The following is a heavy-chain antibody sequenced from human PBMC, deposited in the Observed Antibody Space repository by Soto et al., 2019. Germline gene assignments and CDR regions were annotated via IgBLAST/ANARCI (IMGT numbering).Heavy chain of an antibody. CDR3: ASPAECSTTSCIR. V-gene: IGHV3-48*02. CDR2: ISSSSNSI. J-gene: IGHJ4*02. Sequence: WGSLRLSCAASGFTFSRYSMNWVRQAPGKGLEWVSYISSSSNSIYYADSVKGRFTISRDNAKNSLRLQMNRLRDQATAVYYWASPAECSTTSCIRWRQGTLVTVSS. D-gene: IGHD2-2*01. CDR1: GFTFSRYS.